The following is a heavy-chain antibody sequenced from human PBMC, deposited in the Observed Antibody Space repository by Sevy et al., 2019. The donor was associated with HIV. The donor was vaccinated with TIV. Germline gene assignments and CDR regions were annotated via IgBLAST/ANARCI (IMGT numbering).Heavy chain of an antibody. V-gene: IGHV3-30*03. CDR2: ISDDGTNK. CDR1: GYIFNNYG. J-gene: IGHJ2*01. Sequence: GGSLRLSCAGAGYIFNNYGIHWVRQAPDQGLEWLAVISDDGTNKYYADSVKGRFTLSRDNSKNTVYLQMNSLRAEDTAPYYCAREGPLGKSEDWYLDLWGRGTLVTVSS. CDR3: AREGPLGKSEDWYLDL. D-gene: IGHD7-27*01.